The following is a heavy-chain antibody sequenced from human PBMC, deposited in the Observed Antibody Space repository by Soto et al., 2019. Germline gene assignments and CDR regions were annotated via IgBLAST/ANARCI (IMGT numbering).Heavy chain of an antibody. D-gene: IGHD4-17*01. CDR1: GFTFNIYA. CDR2: ISFDGTKK. J-gene: IGHJ6*02. Sequence: PGGSLRLSCAASGFTFNIYALHWVRQAPGKGLEWVAVISFDGTKKYYSDSVKGRFTISRDNLKNTLYPQMNNLRVEDAALYFCAREDDYGYRYINYGLDVWGQGTTVTVSS. V-gene: IGHV3-30-3*01. CDR3: AREDDYGYRYINYGLDV.